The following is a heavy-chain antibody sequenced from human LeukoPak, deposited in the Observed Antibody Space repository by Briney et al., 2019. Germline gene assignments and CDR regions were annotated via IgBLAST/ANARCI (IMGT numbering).Heavy chain of an antibody. CDR1: GYTFTSYD. CDR2: MNPNSGNT. D-gene: IGHD6-13*01. J-gene: IGHJ1*01. Sequence: ASVKVSCKASGYTFTSYDINWVRQATGQGLEWMGWMNPNSGNTGYAQKFQGRVTMTRNTSISTAYMELSSLRSEDTAVYYCARRRGSSRTKTRGTEYFQHWGQGTLVTVSS. V-gene: IGHV1-8*01. CDR3: ARRRGSSRTKTRGTEYFQH.